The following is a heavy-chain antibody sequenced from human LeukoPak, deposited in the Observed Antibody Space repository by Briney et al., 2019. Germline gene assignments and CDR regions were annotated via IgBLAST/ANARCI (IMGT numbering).Heavy chain of an antibody. D-gene: IGHD2-8*01. CDR3: ARVYCTNGVCVFDP. V-gene: IGHV4-34*01. CDR1: GGSFSGYY. J-gene: IGHJ5*02. CDR2: INHSGST. Sequence: NPSETLSLTCAVYGGSFSGYYWSWIRQPPGKGLEWIGEINHSGSTNYNPSLKSRVTISVDTSKNQFSLKLSSVTAADTAVYYCARVYCTNGVCVFDPWGQGTLVTVSS.